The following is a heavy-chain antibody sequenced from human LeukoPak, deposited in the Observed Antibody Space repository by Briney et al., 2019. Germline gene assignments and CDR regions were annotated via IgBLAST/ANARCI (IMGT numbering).Heavy chain of an antibody. CDR3: ARTQRDKRVRGPGNYYYYMDV. Sequence: PSETLSLTCAVSGGSISRSGYSWSWIRQPPGKGLDWIAYIYYTGSTYYNPSLKSRVTISLDTSKNQFSLKLSSVTAADTAVYYCARTQRDKRVRGPGNYYYYMDVWGKGATVTVFS. CDR2: IYYTGST. D-gene: IGHD3-10*01. CDR1: GGSISRSGYS. V-gene: IGHV4-30-4*07. J-gene: IGHJ6*03.